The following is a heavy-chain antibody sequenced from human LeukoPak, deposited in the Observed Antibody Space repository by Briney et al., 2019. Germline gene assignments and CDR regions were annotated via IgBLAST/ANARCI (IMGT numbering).Heavy chain of an antibody. J-gene: IGHJ6*03. CDR3: ARDMDV. V-gene: IGHV3-48*01. Sequence: GGSLRLSCAASGFTFSSISMNWVRQAPGKGLEWVSYISAGSSTIYYADSVKGRFTISRDNAKNSLYLQMNSLRVEDTAVYYCARDMDVWGKGTTVTVSS. CDR1: GFTFSSIS. CDR2: ISAGSSTI.